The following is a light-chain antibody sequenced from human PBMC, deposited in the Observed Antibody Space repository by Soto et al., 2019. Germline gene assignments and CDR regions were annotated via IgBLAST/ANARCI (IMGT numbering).Light chain of an antibody. CDR3: CSYAGSYTLV. CDR2: NVN. V-gene: IGLV2-11*01. CDR1: SSDVGGYHD. J-gene: IGLJ2*01. Sequence: QSALTQPRSVSGSPGQSVTISCTGTSSDVGGYHDVWWYQHPPGKAPQLINYNVNKPPSVVPDRFACSKSSNTASLTISGLQAEDDAYYYLCSYAGSYTLVFGGGTQLTVL.